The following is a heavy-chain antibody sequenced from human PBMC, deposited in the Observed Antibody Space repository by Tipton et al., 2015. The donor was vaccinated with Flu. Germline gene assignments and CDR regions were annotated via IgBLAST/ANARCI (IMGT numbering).Heavy chain of an antibody. V-gene: IGHV4-4*07. CDR1: GGSMSSFY. Sequence: TLSLTCTVSGGSMSSFYWTWIRQPAGKGLEWIGRMYVSGSTKYNPSLKSRVTMSVDTSKNQFSLKLSSVTAADTAVYFCARGSGSGTVVTFYFWGQGTLVTFSS. J-gene: IGHJ4*02. CDR2: MYVSGST. D-gene: IGHD3-10*01. CDR3: ARGSGSGTVVTFYF.